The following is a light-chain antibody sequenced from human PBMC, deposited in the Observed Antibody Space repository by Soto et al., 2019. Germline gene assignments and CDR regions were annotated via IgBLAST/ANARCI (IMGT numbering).Light chain of an antibody. CDR2: DVS. V-gene: IGLV2-8*01. Sequence: QSALTQPPSASGSPGQSVTISCTGTSSDVGGYNYVSWYQHHPGKAPKLMIYDVSKRPSGVPDRFSGSKSGNTASLTVSGLQAEDEAEYYCSSYAGSNNYVFGTGTKVTV. CDR3: SSYAGSNNYV. CDR1: SSDVGGYNY. J-gene: IGLJ1*01.